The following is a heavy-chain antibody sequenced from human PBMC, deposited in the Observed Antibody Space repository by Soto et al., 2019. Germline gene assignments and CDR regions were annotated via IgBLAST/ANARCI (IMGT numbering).Heavy chain of an antibody. Sequence: QVTLKESGPVLVKPTETLRLTCTVSGFSLTNATMGVSWIRQPPGKALEWLTHIFSTDEISYNTSLKSRVTISQDTSKSQVVLTMTNMDPVDTATYYCARAGDYSFYYMDVWGKGTTVIVSS. CDR2: IFSTDEI. CDR3: ARAGDYSFYYMDV. V-gene: IGHV2-26*01. CDR1: GFSLTNATMG. J-gene: IGHJ6*03. D-gene: IGHD7-27*01.